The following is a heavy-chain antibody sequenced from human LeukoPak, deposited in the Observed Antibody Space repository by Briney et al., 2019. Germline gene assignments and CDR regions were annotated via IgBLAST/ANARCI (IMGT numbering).Heavy chain of an antibody. J-gene: IGHJ2*01. CDR3: ARDGAYWYFDL. V-gene: IGHV1-69*06. CDR1: GGTFSSYA. CDR2: IIPIFGTA. D-gene: IGHD3-16*01. Sequence: PVKVSCKASGGTFSSYAISWVRQAPGQGLEWMGGIIPIFGTANYAQKFQGRVTITADKSTSTAYMELSSLRSEDTAVYYCARDGAYWYFDLWGRGTLVTVSS.